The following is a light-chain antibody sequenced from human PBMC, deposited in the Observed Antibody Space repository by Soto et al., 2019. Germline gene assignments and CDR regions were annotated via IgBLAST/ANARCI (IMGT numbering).Light chain of an antibody. CDR1: SSNIGAGYD. J-gene: IGLJ2*01. V-gene: IGLV1-40*01. Sequence: QSVLTLAPSVSGAPGQRVTISCTGSSSNIGAGYDVHWYQQLPGRAPKLLIYGNTNRPSGVPDRFSGSKSGTSASLAITGLKAEDEADYYCLSFDSRLSVVFGGGTKLTVL. CDR3: LSFDSRLSVV. CDR2: GNT.